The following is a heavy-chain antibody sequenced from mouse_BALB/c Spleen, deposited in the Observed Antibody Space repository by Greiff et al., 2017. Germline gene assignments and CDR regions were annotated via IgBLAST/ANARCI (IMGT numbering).Heavy chain of an antibody. CDR1: GDSITSGY. CDR3: ARRRYYRYDGWYFDV. Sequence: EVKLMESGPSLVKPSQTLSLTCSVTGDSITSGYWNWIRKFPGNKLEYMGYISYSGSTYYNPSLKSRISITRDTSKNQYYLQLNSVTTEDTATYYCARRRYYRYDGWYFDVWGAGTTVTVSS. J-gene: IGHJ1*01. D-gene: IGHD2-14*01. CDR2: ISYSGST. V-gene: IGHV3-8*02.